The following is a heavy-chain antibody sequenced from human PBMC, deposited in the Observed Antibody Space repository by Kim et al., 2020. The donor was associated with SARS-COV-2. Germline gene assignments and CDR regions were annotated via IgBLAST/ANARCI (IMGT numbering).Heavy chain of an antibody. CDR1: GYSFTSYW. CDR3: AWGGSGSYYYYYYGMDV. CDR2: IDPSDSYT. V-gene: IGHV5-10-1*01. D-gene: IGHD3-10*01. J-gene: IGHJ6*02. Sequence: GESLKISCKGSGYSFTSYWISWVRQMPGKGLEWMGRIDPSDSYTNYSPSFQGHVTISADKSISTAYLQWSSLKASDTAMYYCAWGGSGSYYYYYYGMDVWGQGTTVTVSS.